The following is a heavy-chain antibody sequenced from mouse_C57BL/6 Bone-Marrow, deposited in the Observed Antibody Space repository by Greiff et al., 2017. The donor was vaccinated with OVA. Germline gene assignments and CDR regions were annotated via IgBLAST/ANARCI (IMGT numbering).Heavy chain of an antibody. CDR2: INPNNGGS. J-gene: IGHJ3*01. V-gene: IGHV1-26*01. Sequence: EVQLQQSGPELVKPGASVKISCKASGYTFTDYYMNWVKQSPGKSLEWIGDINPNNGGSSYNQKFKGKATLTVDKSSRTAYMELRSLTSEDSAVDYCSSERDASHAGFAYGGQGTVVTVSA. CDR1: GYTFTDYY. CDR3: SSERDASHAGFAY.